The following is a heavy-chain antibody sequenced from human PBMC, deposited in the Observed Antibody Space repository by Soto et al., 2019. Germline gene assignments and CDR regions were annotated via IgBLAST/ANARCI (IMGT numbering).Heavy chain of an antibody. CDR2: SDHNGVA. Sequence: SETLSLTCGVSGDSISSSKWWTWVRQTPGNGLEWIGKSDHNGVANYNPSLEGRVTISKDISNTQISLKVTAVTAADSAVYYCARMNRDYYYYGMDVWGQGAKVNVSS. CDR1: GDSISSSKW. J-gene: IGHJ6*02. V-gene: IGHV4-4*02. CDR3: ARMNRDYYYYGMDV.